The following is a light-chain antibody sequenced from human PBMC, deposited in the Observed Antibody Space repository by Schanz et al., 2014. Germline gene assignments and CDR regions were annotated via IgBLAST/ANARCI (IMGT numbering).Light chain of an antibody. CDR1: SSDVGGYNY. J-gene: IGLJ2*01. V-gene: IGLV2-14*01. CDR2: DVT. Sequence: QSALTQPPSASGSPGQSVTFSCTGTSSDVGGYNYVSWYQQHPGKAPKLMIYDVTNRPSGVSNRFSGSKSGNTASLTISGLQAEDEGDYYCVSYTTSSTWLFGGGTKLTVL. CDR3: VSYTTSSTWL.